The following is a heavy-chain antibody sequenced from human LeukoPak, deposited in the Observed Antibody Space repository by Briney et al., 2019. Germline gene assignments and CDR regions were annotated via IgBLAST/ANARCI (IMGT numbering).Heavy chain of an antibody. CDR1: GGTFSSYA. CDR3: ARDHVLLLWFGGNNWFDP. CDR2: IIPIFGTA. V-gene: IGHV1-69*06. D-gene: IGHD3-10*01. J-gene: IGHJ5*02. Sequence: GASVKVSCKASGGTFSSYAISWVRQAPGQGLEWMGGIIPIFGTANYAQKFQGRVTITADKSTSTAYMELSSLRSEDTAVYYCARDHVLLLWFGGNNWFDPWGQGTLATVSS.